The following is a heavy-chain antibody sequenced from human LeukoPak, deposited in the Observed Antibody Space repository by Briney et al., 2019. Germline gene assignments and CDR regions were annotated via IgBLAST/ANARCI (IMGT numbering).Heavy chain of an antibody. J-gene: IGHJ3*01. CDR2: INWNSDSV. Sequence: GGSLRLSCAASGFTFDDYAMHWLRQRPGKGLEWVSSINWNSDSVGYADSVKGRFTISRDNAKKTLYLQMNSLRVEDTALYYCAKALTVYYDSSGYSSRSSGYYGNDAFDFWGQGTMVSVS. CDR3: AKALTVYYDSSGYSSRSSGYYGNDAFDF. D-gene: IGHD3-22*01. V-gene: IGHV3-9*01. CDR1: GFTFDDYA.